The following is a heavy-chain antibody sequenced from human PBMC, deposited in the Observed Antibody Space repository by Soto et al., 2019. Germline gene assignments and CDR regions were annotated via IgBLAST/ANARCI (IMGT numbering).Heavy chain of an antibody. V-gene: IGHV4-59*01. D-gene: IGHD3-10*01. J-gene: IGHJ4*02. CDR2: IYYSGST. CDR1: GGSISSYY. CDR3: ARRATRMSGYFDY. Sequence: KPSETLSLTCTVSGGSISSYYWSWIRQPPGKGLEWIGYIYYSGSTNYNPSLKSRVTISVDTSKNQFSLKLSSVTAADTAVYYCARRATRMSGYFDYWGQGTLVTVSS.